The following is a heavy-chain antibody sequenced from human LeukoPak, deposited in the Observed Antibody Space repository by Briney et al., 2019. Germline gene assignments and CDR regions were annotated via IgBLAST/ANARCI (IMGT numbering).Heavy chain of an antibody. CDR2: VFYSGRT. D-gene: IGHD6-13*01. J-gene: IGHJ4*02. CDR3: ARRVGGYSSSWFFDY. CDR1: GGSISSYY. Sequence: SETLSLTCTVSGGSISSYYWSWIRQPPGKGLEWIGYVFYSGRTNYNPSLKSRVTISVDTSNNQFSLKLSSVTAADTAVYYCARRVGGYSSSWFFDYWGQGTLVTVSS. V-gene: IGHV4-59*01.